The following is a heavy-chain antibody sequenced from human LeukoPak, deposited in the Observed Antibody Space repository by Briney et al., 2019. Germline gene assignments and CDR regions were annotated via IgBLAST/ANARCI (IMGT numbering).Heavy chain of an antibody. D-gene: IGHD6-13*01. CDR3: ASHLLSLQQLVMGDGFDI. Sequence: ASVKVSCKASGYTFTGYYIHWVRQAPGQGLEWMGWINPNSGGTKYAQKFQGRVTMTRDTSITTAYMELNRLRSDDTAVYYCASHLLSLQQLVMGDGFDIWGHGQWSPSLQ. CDR1: GYTFTGYY. J-gene: IGHJ3*02. CDR2: INPNSGGT. V-gene: IGHV1-2*02.